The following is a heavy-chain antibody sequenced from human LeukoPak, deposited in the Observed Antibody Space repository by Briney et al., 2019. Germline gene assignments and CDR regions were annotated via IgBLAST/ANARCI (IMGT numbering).Heavy chain of an antibody. CDR2: IRYDGTRK. Sequence: GGSLRLSCAASGLTFSSYAMHWVRQAPGKGLDWVAFIRYDGTRKYCADSVKGRFTVSRDNSKNTLYLQMNSLRAKDTAVYYCAKEMNDYVDYFYMDVWGKGTTVTVSS. J-gene: IGHJ6*04. V-gene: IGHV3-30*02. CDR1: GLTFSSYA. CDR3: AKEMNDYVDYFYMDV. D-gene: IGHD4-17*01.